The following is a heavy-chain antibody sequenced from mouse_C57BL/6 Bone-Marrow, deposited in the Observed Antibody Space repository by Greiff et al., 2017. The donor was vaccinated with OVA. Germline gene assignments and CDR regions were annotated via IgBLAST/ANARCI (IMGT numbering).Heavy chain of an antibody. J-gene: IGHJ3*01. Sequence: EVKLMESGGGLVQSGRSLRLSCATSGFTFSDFYMEWVRQAPGKGLEWIAASRNKANDYTTEYSASVKGRFIVSRDTSQSILYLQMNALRAEDTAIYYCARDAEGHGSSPFAYWGQGTLVTVSA. D-gene: IGHD1-1*01. V-gene: IGHV7-1*01. CDR1: GFTFSDFY. CDR2: SRNKANDYTT. CDR3: ARDAEGHGSSPFAY.